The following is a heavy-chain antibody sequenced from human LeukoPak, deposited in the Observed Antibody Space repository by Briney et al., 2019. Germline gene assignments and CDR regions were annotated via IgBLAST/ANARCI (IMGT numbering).Heavy chain of an antibody. CDR2: ISSSSSYI. D-gene: IGHD3-22*01. J-gene: IGHJ3*02. CDR1: GFTLSSHW. Sequence: GGSPRLSCVASGFTLSSHWMNWVRQAPGKGLEWVSSISSSSSYIYYADSVKGRFTISRDNAKNSLYLQMNSLRAEDTAVYYCARDGYYLDAFDIWGQGTMVTVSS. V-gene: IGHV3-21*01. CDR3: ARDGYYLDAFDI.